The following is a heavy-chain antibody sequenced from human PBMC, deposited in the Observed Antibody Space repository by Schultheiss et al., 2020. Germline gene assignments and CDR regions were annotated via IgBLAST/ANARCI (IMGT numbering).Heavy chain of an antibody. V-gene: IGHV3-64*04. D-gene: IGHD3-16*01. Sequence: GGSLRLSCSASGFTFSSYAMHWVRQAPGKGLEYVSAISSNGGSTYYADSVKGRFTISRDNAKNSLYLQMNSLRAEDTAVYYCARGWGYWGQGTLVTVSS. CDR3: ARGWGY. CDR2: ISSNGGST. CDR1: GFTFSSYA. J-gene: IGHJ4*02.